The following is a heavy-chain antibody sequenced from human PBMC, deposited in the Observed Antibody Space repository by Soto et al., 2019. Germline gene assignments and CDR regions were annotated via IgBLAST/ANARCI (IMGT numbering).Heavy chain of an antibody. J-gene: IGHJ4*02. CDR1: GFTFSDYA. Sequence: QLRLVESGGGVVKPGKSLRLSCATSGFTFSDYAMHWVRQAPGKGLEWVAFISDDATNKYYGDSVKGRFTISRDNSKNTLFLQMKSLRAEDTALYYCVKDRYLNAWDGYFDSWGQGTLVTVSS. CDR3: VKDRYLNAWDGYFDS. V-gene: IGHV3-30*18. D-gene: IGHD3-9*01. CDR2: ISDDATNK.